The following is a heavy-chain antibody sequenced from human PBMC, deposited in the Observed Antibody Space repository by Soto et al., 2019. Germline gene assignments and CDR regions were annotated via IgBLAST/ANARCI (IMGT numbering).Heavy chain of an antibody. V-gene: IGHV3-33*01. J-gene: IGHJ3*02. CDR1: GFSFKSYG. D-gene: IGHD3-10*01. CDR3: ARDSGSNGSPFDI. CDR2: IWYDGSNE. Sequence: GSLRLSCAGSGFSFKSYGMHWVRQAPGKGLEWVAIIWYDGSNENYADSVKGRYTISRDNSKNTLYLQLNSLRAEDTAVYYCARDSGSNGSPFDIWGQGTMVTVSS.